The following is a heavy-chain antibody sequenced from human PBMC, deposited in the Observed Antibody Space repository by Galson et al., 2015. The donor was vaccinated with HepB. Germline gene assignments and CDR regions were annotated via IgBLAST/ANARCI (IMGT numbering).Heavy chain of an antibody. CDR3: ARDGAEWELDSDAFDI. Sequence: SLRLSCAASGFTFSSYSMNWVRQAPGKGLEWVSHISSSSSTIYYADSVKGRFTISRDNAKNSLYLQMNSLRDEDTAVYYCARDGAEWELDSDAFDIWGQGTMVTVSS. V-gene: IGHV3-48*02. CDR2: ISSSSSTI. CDR1: GFTFSSYS. J-gene: IGHJ3*02. D-gene: IGHD1-26*01.